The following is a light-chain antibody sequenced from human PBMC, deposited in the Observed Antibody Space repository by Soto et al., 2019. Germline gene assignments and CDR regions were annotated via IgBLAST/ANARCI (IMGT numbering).Light chain of an antibody. CDR3: QQRSNWPRT. CDR1: QSVSSY. Sequence: EIVLTQSPATLSLSPGERSTISCRASQSVSSYLAWYQQKPGQAPRLLIYDASNRATGIPARFSGSGSGTDFTLTISSLVPEDFAVYYCQQRSNWPRTFGQGTRLEIK. J-gene: IGKJ5*01. CDR2: DAS. V-gene: IGKV3-11*01.